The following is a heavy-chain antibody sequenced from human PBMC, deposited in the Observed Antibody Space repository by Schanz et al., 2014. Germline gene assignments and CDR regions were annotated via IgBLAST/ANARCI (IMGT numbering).Heavy chain of an antibody. CDR3: GRDSFFAFDY. Sequence: EVHLVESGGGLVQPGGSLRLSCAASGITFSSHSFNWVRQAPGKGLEWVSYVSRSTPDIYYADSVKGRFTMSRDNAKNSVFLQMNSLRAEDTAVYYCGRDSFFAFDYWGQGTLVTVSS. V-gene: IGHV3-48*01. D-gene: IGHD3-3*01. CDR2: VSRSTPDI. CDR1: GITFSSHS. J-gene: IGHJ4*02.